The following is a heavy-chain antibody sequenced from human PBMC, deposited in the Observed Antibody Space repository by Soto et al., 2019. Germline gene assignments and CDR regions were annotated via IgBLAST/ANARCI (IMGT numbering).Heavy chain of an antibody. D-gene: IGHD1-1*01. CDR2: IIPILGTA. CDR3: APGRGYSYHGTDDN. J-gene: IGHJ4*02. Sequence: QVQLVQSGAEVKKPGSSVKVSCKASGGTFNSYPISWVRQAPGQGLEWMGGIIPILGTANYAQKFQGRVTITADESTSTAYLGLSSLRSEDTALYYCAPGRGYSYHGTDDNWGQGTLVTVSS. V-gene: IGHV1-69*01. CDR1: GGTFNSYP.